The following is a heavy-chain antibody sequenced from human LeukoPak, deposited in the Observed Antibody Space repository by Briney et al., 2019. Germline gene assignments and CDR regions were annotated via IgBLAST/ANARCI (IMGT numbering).Heavy chain of an antibody. V-gene: IGHV3-53*01. CDR2: IYSGGST. D-gene: IGHD3-22*01. CDR1: GFTVSSNY. Sequence: GGSLRLSCAASGFTVSSNYMSWVRQAPGKGLEWVSVIYSGGSTYYADSVKGRFTISRDNSKNTLYLQMNSLRAEDTAVYYCARDVPANYYDSSGYLAAFDIWGQGTMVTVSS. J-gene: IGHJ3*02. CDR3: ARDVPANYYDSSGYLAAFDI.